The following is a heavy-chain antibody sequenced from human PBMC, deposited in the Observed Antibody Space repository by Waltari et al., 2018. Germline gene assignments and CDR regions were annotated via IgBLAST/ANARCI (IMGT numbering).Heavy chain of an antibody. J-gene: IGHJ4*02. CDR1: GDSISRGSYY. D-gene: IGHD3-10*01. Sequence: QVQLQESGPGLVKPSQTLSLTCTVSGDSISRGSYYWTWIRQPAGKGLEWIGHIYKSGSTNYNPSLKTRLSISMNKSNNQLSQTLKSVTAADTAVYYCARDRGPDVNEAMGLDYWGQGTRVTVSS. CDR2: IYKSGST. V-gene: IGHV4-61*02. CDR3: ARDRGPDVNEAMGLDY.